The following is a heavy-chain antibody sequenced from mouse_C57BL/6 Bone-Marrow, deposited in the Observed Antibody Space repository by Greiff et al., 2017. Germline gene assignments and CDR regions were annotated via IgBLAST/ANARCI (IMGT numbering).Heavy chain of an antibody. Sequence: EVKLVESGGGLVKPGGSLKLSCAASGFTFSSYAMSWVRQTPEKRLEWVATISDGGSYTYYPDNVKGRFTISRDNAKNNLYLQMSHLKSEDTAMYYCARDYYDYEGYFDYWGQGTTLTVSS. CDR3: ARDYYDYEGYFDY. J-gene: IGHJ2*01. D-gene: IGHD2-4*01. V-gene: IGHV5-4*01. CDR1: GFTFSSYA. CDR2: ISDGGSYT.